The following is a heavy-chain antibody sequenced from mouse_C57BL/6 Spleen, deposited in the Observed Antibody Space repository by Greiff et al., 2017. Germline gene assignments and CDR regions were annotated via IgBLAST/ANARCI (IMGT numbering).Heavy chain of an antibody. J-gene: IGHJ2*01. CDR3: ARRGITTDYFDY. D-gene: IGHD1-1*01. V-gene: IGHV5-12*01. CDR1: GFTFSDYY. Sequence: EVMLVESGGGLVQPGGSLKLSCAASGFTFSDYYMYWVRQTPEKRLEWVAYISNGGGSTYYPDTVKGRFTISRDNAKNTLYLQMSRLKSEDTAMYYCARRGITTDYFDYWGQGTTLTVSS. CDR2: ISNGGGST.